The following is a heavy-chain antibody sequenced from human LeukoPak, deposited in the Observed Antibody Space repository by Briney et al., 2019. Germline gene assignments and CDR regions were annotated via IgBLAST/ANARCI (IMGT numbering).Heavy chain of an antibody. D-gene: IGHD1/OR15-1a*01. CDR2: VWYDGSKK. CDR1: GFTFSFYG. J-gene: IGHJ6*02. V-gene: IGHV3-33*01. CDR3: ARGPLNTFGVDA. Sequence: PGGSLRLSCAASGFTFSFYGMHWVRQAPGKGLEWVAVVWYDGSKKYYADSVKGRFTISRDNSKNTVYLQMNSLRAEDTALYYCARGPLNTFGVDAWGHGTTVTVSS.